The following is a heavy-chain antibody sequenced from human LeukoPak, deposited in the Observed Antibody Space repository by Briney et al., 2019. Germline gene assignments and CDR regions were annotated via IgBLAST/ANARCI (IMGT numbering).Heavy chain of an antibody. J-gene: IGHJ4*02. CDR3: ARGGNSAWYFDY. CDR1: GDXITSTNC. V-gene: IGHV4-4*02. Sequence: SGTLSLTCAVSGDXITSTNCWTWVRQPPGKVLEWIGEIYHSGSTNYNPSLKSRVTISLDRSRNQFSLRLNSVTAADTAVYYCARGGNSAWYFDYWGQGTLVTVSS. CDR2: IYHSGST. D-gene: IGHD6-19*01.